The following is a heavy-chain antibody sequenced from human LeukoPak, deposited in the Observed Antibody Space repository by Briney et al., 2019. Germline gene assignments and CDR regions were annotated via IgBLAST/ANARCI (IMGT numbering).Heavy chain of an antibody. D-gene: IGHD2-8*01. Sequence: PSETLSLTCTVSGGSISSYYWSWIRQPQGKGLEWIGYVYYSGSTNYNPSLKSRVTISVDTSKNQFSLKLSSVTAADTAVYYCARRPNDYYYYGMDVWGQGTTVTVSS. CDR2: VYYSGST. CDR3: ARRPNDYYYYGMDV. J-gene: IGHJ6*02. CDR1: GGSISSYY. V-gene: IGHV4-59*08.